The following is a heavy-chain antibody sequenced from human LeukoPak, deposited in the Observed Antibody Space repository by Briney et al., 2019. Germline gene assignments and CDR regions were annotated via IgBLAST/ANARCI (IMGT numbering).Heavy chain of an antibody. J-gene: IGHJ5*02. CDR2: ITVGGGTT. Sequence: PGGSLRLSCAASGFSFSSYAMTWVRQAPGKGLEWVSAITVGGGTTYYADSVRGRFTISRDNSKNTLYLQMNSLRAEDTAIYYCAKEDHRGSDPPWFDPWGQGTLVTVSS. CDR1: GFSFSSYA. V-gene: IGHV3-23*01. D-gene: IGHD3-10*01. CDR3: AKEDHRGSDPPWFDP.